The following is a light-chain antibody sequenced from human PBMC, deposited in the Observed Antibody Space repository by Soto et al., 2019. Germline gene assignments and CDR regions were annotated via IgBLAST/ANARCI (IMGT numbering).Light chain of an antibody. J-gene: IGKJ5*01. CDR1: QSVSSD. CDR3: QQRSSWPFT. Sequence: EIVLTQSPAILSLSPGERVTLSCRASQSVSSDLAWFQQRPGQAPRLFIYDASKRATGIPARFSGSGSGTDFTLTISNLEPEDFAVYHCQQRSSWPFTFGQGTRLEI. V-gene: IGKV3-11*01. CDR2: DAS.